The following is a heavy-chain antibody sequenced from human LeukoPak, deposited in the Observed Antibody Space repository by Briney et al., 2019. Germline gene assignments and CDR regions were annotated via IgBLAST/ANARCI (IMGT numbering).Heavy chain of an antibody. V-gene: IGHV1-3*01. CDR1: GYTFTGYY. Sequence: ASVKVSCKASGYTFTGYYMHWVRQAPGQGLGWMGWINAGNGNTKYSQKFQGRVTITRDTSASTAYMELSSLRSEDTAVYYCASRREYCSTTSCSATFDIWGQGTMVTVSS. CDR2: INAGNGNT. CDR3: ASRREYCSTTSCSATFDI. J-gene: IGHJ3*02. D-gene: IGHD2-2*01.